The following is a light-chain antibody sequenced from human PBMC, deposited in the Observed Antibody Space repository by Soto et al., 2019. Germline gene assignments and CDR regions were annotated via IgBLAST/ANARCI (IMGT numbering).Light chain of an antibody. CDR3: ATGHDSLNGRV. Sequence: QSVLTQPPSASGTHGQRVIISCSGSSSIIGRNTINWYQHLPGTAPKLLIFYNNQRPSGIPDRISGSKSGTSASLAISGLQSEDEADYYCATGHDSLNGRVFGGGTQLTVL. CDR2: YNN. V-gene: IGLV1-44*01. J-gene: IGLJ7*01. CDR1: SSIIGRNT.